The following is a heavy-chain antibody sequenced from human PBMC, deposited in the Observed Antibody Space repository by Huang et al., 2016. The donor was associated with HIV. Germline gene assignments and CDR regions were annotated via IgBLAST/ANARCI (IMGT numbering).Heavy chain of an antibody. J-gene: IGHJ4*02. Sequence: EVQLVESGGGLVQPGGSLRLSCAAFGFSISSYWMHWVRRAPGKGLVWVSSINSDGSSTNYADAVKGRVTISRDNAKNTLYLQMNSLRAEDTAVYYCARDPRIQSWLNFFDYWGQGTLVSVSS. CDR3: ARDPRIQSWLNFFDY. V-gene: IGHV3-74*01. CDR2: INSDGSST. CDR1: GFSISSYW. D-gene: IGHD3-22*01.